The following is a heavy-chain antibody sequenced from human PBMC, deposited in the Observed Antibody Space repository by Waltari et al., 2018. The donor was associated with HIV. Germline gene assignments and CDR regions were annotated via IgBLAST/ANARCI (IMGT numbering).Heavy chain of an antibody. CDR3: AKDPYYYDSSGYAEYFDY. D-gene: IGHD3-22*01. CDR1: GLTFSSYG. Sequence: QVQLVESGGGVVQPGRSLRLSCAASGLTFSSYGMHWVRQAPGKWLGWGAVISYEGSNKYYADSVKGRFTISRDNSKNTLYLQMNSLRAEDTAVYYCAKDPYYYDSSGYAEYFDYWGQGTLVTVSS. CDR2: ISYEGSNK. J-gene: IGHJ4*02. V-gene: IGHV3-30*18.